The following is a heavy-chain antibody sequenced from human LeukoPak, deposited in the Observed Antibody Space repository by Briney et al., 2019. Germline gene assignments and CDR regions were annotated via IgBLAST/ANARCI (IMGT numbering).Heavy chain of an antibody. CDR3: ARLDLGYDYVWGSLYYFDY. D-gene: IGHD3-16*01. J-gene: IGHJ4*02. Sequence: ASVKVSCKASGYTFTSYAMNWVRQAPGQGLEWMGWINTNTGNPTYAQGFTGRFVFSLDTSVNTAYLQISSLKAEDTAVYYCARLDLGYDYVWGSLYYFDYWAREPWSPSPQ. CDR2: INTNTGNP. CDR1: GYTFTSYA. V-gene: IGHV7-4-1*02.